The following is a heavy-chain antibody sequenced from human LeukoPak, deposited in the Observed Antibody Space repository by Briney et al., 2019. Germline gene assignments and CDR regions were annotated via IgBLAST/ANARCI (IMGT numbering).Heavy chain of an antibody. D-gene: IGHD2-2*02. CDR1: GYTFTGHF. J-gene: IGHJ4*02. V-gene: IGHV1-2*02. CDR3: AREMGVVPTAIPTVDS. Sequence: RASVKVSCTASGYTFTGHFMHWVRQAPGQGLEGMGWIEPKSGGTHYGHKFQGRVTMTRDTSMSTAYMELSRLKADDTAVYYCAREMGVVPTAIPTVDSWGQGTLVTVSS. CDR2: IEPKSGGT.